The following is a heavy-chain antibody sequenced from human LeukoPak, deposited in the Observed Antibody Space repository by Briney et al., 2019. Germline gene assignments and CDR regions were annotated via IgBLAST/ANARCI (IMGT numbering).Heavy chain of an antibody. V-gene: IGHV3-23*01. J-gene: IGHJ4*02. CDR3: AKDGDWNYGNY. CDR2: ITDSGSNT. CDR1: GFTFSRYA. D-gene: IGHD1-7*01. Sequence: PGGSLRLSCAASGFTFSRYAMNWVRQAPGKGLEWVSAITDSGSNTYYADSVKGRFTISRDNSRSTLYLQMNSLRAEDTAVYYCAKDGDWNYGNYWGQGTLVTVSS.